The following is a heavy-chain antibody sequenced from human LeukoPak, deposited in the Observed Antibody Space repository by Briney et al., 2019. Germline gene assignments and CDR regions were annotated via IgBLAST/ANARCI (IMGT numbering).Heavy chain of an antibody. Sequence: PSETLSLTCAVYGGSFSGYYWSWIRQPPGKGLEWIGYIYYSGSTNYNPSLKSRVTISVDTSKNQFSLKLSSVTAADTAVYYCARAYRRSSGWYGPGSWSDPWGQGTLVTVSS. V-gene: IGHV4-59*12. D-gene: IGHD6-19*01. CDR2: IYYSGST. J-gene: IGHJ5*02. CDR3: ARAYRRSSGWYGPGSWSDP. CDR1: GGSFSGYY.